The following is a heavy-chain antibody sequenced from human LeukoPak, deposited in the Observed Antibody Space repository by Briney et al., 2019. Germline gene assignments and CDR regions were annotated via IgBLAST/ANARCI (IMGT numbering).Heavy chain of an antibody. CDR3: AKDQWDIVVVPAAMEGGTLDY. V-gene: IGHV3-30*18. J-gene: IGHJ4*02. Sequence: GRSLRLSCAASGFTFSSYGMHWVRRAPGKGLEWVAVISYDGSNKYYADSVKGRFTISRDNSKNTLYLQMNSLRAEDTAVYYCAKDQWDIVVVPAAMEGGTLDYWGQGTLVTVSS. D-gene: IGHD2-2*01. CDR2: ISYDGSNK. CDR1: GFTFSSYG.